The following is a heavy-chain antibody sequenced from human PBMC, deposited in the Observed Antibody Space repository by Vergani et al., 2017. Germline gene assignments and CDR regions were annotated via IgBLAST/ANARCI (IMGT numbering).Heavy chain of an antibody. J-gene: IGHJ3*02. Sequence: QVQLVESGGGVVQPGRSLRLSCAASGFTFSSYGMHWVRQAPGKGLEWVAVISYDGSNKYYADSVKGRFTISRDNSKNTLYLQMNSLRAEDTAVYYCARDSPRRGTSCCADAFDIWGQGTMVTVSS. D-gene: IGHD2-2*01. CDR3: ARDSPRRGTSCCADAFDI. CDR2: ISYDGSNK. V-gene: IGHV3-30*03. CDR1: GFTFSSYG.